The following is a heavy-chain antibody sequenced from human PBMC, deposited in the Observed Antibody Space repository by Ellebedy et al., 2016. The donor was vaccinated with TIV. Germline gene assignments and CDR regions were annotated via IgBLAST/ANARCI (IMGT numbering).Heavy chain of an antibody. V-gene: IGHV4-34*01. D-gene: IGHD3-10*01. CDR1: GFTFSSYS. CDR3: ARGVVLWFGEYDY. CDR2: INHSGST. J-gene: IGHJ4*02. Sequence: GSLRLSCAASGFTFSSYSMNWVRQAPGKGLEWIGEINHSGSTNYNPSLKSRVTISVDTSKNQFSLKLSSVTAADTAVYYCARGVVLWFGEYDYWGQGTLVTVSS.